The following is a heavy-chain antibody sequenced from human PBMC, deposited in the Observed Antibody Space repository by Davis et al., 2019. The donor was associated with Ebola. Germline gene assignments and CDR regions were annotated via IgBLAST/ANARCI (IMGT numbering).Heavy chain of an antibody. CDR3: ARYSSSYNYYYGMDV. CDR2: IYYSGST. Sequence: PSETLSLTCTVSGGSISSYYWSWIRQPPGKGLEWIGYIYYSGSTNYNPSLKSRVTISVDTSKNQFSLKLSSVTAAETAVYYCARYSSSYNYYYGMDVWGQGTTVTVSS. D-gene: IGHD6-13*01. CDR1: GGSISSYY. J-gene: IGHJ6*02. V-gene: IGHV4-59*01.